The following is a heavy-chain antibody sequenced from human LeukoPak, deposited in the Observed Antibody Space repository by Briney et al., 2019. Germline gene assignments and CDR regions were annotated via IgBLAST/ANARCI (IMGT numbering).Heavy chain of an antibody. CDR2: ISGSGNKI. J-gene: IGHJ4*02. V-gene: IGHV3-48*03. Sequence: PGGSLRLSCAASGFTFSRYDINWVRQAPGMGLEWVSYISGSGNKIKYADSVKGRFTISRDNAKNSLYLQMNSLRAEDTAVYYCARGTQSPVSGYFDFWGQGTLVTVSS. CDR1: GFTFSRYD. D-gene: IGHD3-10*01. CDR3: ARGTQSPVSGYFDF.